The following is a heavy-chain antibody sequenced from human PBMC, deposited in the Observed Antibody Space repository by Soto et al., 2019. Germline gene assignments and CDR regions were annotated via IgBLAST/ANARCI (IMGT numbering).Heavy chain of an antibody. CDR1: GYSFTSYW. CDR2: IDPSDSYT. V-gene: IGHV5-10-1*01. D-gene: IGHD6-6*01. Sequence: GESLKISCKGSGYSFTSYWISWVRQMPGKGLEWMGRIDPSDSYTNYSPSFQGHVTISADKSISTAYLQWSSLKASDTAMYYCARHSPRGQLDEYLYFDYWGQRTLVTVSS. CDR3: ARHSPRGQLDEYLYFDY. J-gene: IGHJ4*02.